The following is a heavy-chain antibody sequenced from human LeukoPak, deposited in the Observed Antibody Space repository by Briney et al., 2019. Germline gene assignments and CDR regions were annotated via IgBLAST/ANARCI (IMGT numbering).Heavy chain of an antibody. CDR3: ARGGTTDVWGIHYFDY. D-gene: IGHD3-16*01. CDR2: IYYSGST. V-gene: IGHV4-30-4*02. Sequence: SDTLSLTCTVSGGSISSGDYYWRWIRQPPGTRLEWIGYIYYSGSTYYNPSLKSRVTISVDTSKNQFSLKLSSVTAADTAVYYCARGGTTDVWGIHYFDYWGQGTLVTVSS. J-gene: IGHJ4*02. CDR1: GGSISSGDYY.